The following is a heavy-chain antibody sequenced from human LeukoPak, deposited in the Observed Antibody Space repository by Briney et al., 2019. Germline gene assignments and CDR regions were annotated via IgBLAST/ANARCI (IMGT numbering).Heavy chain of an antibody. CDR2: INHSGST. J-gene: IGHJ5*02. CDR3: ARPFLRSSSKSNWFDP. CDR1: GFTFSSYS. Sequence: PGGSLRLSCAASGFTFSSYSMNWVRQPPGKGLEWIGEINHSGSTNYNPSLKSRVTISVDTSKNQFSLKLSSVTAADTAVYYCARPFLRSSSKSNWFDPWGQGTLVTVSS. D-gene: IGHD6-13*01. V-gene: IGHV4-34*01.